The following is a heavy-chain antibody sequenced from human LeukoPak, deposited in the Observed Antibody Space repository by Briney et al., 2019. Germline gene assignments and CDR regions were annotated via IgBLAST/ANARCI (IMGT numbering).Heavy chain of an antibody. V-gene: IGHV3-23*01. CDR3: AKDQRGPLFDY. Sequence: GASLRLSWAASGFTFSSYAMSWVRQAPGKGLEWVSGISGSGGSTYYADSVKGRFTISRDNSKNTLYLQMNSLRAEDTAVYYCAKDQRGPLFDYWGQGTLVTVSS. D-gene: IGHD6-25*01. CDR2: ISGSGGST. J-gene: IGHJ4*02. CDR1: GFTFSSYA.